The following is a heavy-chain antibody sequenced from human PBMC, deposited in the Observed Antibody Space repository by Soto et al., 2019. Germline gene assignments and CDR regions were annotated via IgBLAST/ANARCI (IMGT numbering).Heavy chain of an antibody. J-gene: IGHJ6*02. V-gene: IGHV5-10-1*01. Sequence: GESLKISCKGSGYSFTSYWISWVRQMSGKGLEWMGRIDPSDSYTNYSPSFQGHVTISADKSISTAYLQWSSPKASDTAMYYCARRYIAARPDYYYYGMDVWGQGTTVTVSS. CDR2: IDPSDSYT. CDR1: GYSFTSYW. CDR3: ARRYIAARPDYYYYGMDV. D-gene: IGHD6-6*01.